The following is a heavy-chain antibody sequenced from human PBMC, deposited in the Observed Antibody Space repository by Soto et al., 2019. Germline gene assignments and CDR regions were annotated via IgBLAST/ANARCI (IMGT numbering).Heavy chain of an antibody. CDR1: GYTFTSYY. CDR3: ARDQVPYYYDSTDPVDAFDI. CDR2: INPSGGST. D-gene: IGHD3-22*01. J-gene: IGHJ3*02. Sequence: ASVKVSCKASGYTFTSYYMHWVRQAPGQGLELMGIINPSGGSTSYAQKFQGRVTMTRDTSTSTVYMELSSLRSEDTAVYYCARDQVPYYYDSTDPVDAFDIWGQGTMLTVSS. V-gene: IGHV1-46*01.